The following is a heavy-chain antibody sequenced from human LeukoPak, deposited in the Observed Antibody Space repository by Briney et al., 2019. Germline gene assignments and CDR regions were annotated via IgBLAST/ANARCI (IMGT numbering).Heavy chain of an antibody. J-gene: IGHJ4*02. V-gene: IGHV3-74*01. CDR2: IYRDGNDR. D-gene: IGHD1-7*01. CDR1: GVTFSRYW. CDR3: VREGWNYPDY. Sequence: QPGGSLRLSCAASGVTFSRYWMSWVRQAPGKGLVWVSDIYRDGNDRRYADPVKGRFTISRDNAKNTVFLQMNSLRAEDTAVYYCVREGWNYPDYWGQGTLVTVSS.